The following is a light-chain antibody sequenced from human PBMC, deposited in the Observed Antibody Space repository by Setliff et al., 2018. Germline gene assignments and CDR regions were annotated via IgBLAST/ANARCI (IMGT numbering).Light chain of an antibody. V-gene: IGLV2-8*01. Sequence: ALTQPPSASGSPGQSVTISCTGTSSDVGGYNYASWYQQHPGKAPKLMIYEVSKRPSGVPDRFSGSKSGNTASLTVSGLQAEDEADYYCSSYAGSNNFVVGTGTKVTVL. CDR2: EVS. CDR3: SSYAGSNNFV. CDR1: SSDVGGYNY. J-gene: IGLJ1*01.